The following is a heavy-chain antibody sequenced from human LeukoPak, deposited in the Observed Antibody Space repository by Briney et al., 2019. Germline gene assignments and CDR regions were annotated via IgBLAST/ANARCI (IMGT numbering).Heavy chain of an antibody. CDR3: AREQSGTRGWYTVDY. J-gene: IGHJ4*02. Sequence: GWSVRLSCAASGFTFSTYAITWVCQGPGKGLEWVSAVRPDGDKTYYANSVRGRFTISRDNSKDTVYLQINGLRVEDTAVYYCAREQSGTRGWYTVDYWGQGTLVTV. V-gene: IGHV3-23*01. CDR1: GFTFSTYA. D-gene: IGHD6-19*01. CDR2: VRPDGDKT.